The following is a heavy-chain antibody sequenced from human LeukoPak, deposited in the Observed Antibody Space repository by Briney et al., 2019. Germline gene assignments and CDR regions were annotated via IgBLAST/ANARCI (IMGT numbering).Heavy chain of an antibody. CDR2: IKEDGGEK. CDR1: GFTFSRYW. V-gene: IGHV3-7*01. CDR3: AKLLGSFGMDV. J-gene: IGHJ6*02. D-gene: IGHD2-21*01. Sequence: GGSLRLSCAASGFTFSRYWMSWIRQAPGKGLERVANIKEDGGEKYYVDSVKGRFTISRDNAKNSLYLQMNSLRAEDTAVYYCAKLLGSFGMDVWGQGTTVTVSS.